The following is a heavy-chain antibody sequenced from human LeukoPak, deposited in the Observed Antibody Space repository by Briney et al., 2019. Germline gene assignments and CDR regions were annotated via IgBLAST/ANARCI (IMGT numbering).Heavy chain of an antibody. CDR2: INPNSGGT. CDR1: GYTFTGYY. Sequence: ASVKVSCKASGYTFTGYYMHWVRQAPGQGLEWMGWINPNSGGTNYAQKFQGRVTMTRDTSISTAYMELSRLRSDDTAVYYCARDGYCSSTSCRNWFDPWGQGTLVTVSS. CDR3: ARDGYCSSTSCRNWFDP. J-gene: IGHJ5*02. D-gene: IGHD2-2*03. V-gene: IGHV1-2*02.